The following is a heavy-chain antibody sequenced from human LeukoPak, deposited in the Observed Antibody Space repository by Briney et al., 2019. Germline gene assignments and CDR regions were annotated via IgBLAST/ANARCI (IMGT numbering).Heavy chain of an antibody. CDR3: ARDRLEFMVRGVPSGY. D-gene: IGHD3-10*01. J-gene: IGHJ4*02. Sequence: GGSLRLSCAASGFTFSSYGMHWVRQAPGKGLEWVAVIWYDGSNKYYADSVKGRFTISRDNSKNTLYLQMNSLRAEDTAVYYCARDRLEFMVRGVPSGYWGQGTLVTVSS. CDR1: GFTFSSYG. V-gene: IGHV3-33*01. CDR2: IWYDGSNK.